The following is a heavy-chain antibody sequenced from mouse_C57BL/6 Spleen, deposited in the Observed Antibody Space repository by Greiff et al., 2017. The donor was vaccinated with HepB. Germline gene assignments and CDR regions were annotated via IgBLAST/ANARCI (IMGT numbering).Heavy chain of an antibody. V-gene: IGHV3-6*01. CDR1: GYSITSGYY. J-gene: IGHJ3*01. Sequence: VQLKESGPGLVKPSQSLSLTCSVTGYSITSGYYWNWIRQFPGNKLEWMGYISYDGSNNYNPSLKNRISITRDTSKNQFFLKLNSVTTEDTATYYCARESGDYDRFAYWGQGTLVTVSA. CDR2: ISYDGSN. CDR3: ARESGDYDRFAY. D-gene: IGHD2-4*01.